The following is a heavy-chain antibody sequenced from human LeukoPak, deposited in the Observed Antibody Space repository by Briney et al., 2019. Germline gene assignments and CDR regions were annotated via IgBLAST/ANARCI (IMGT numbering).Heavy chain of an antibody. CDR3: ARDLGGSYPHPFDY. Sequence: GSLRLSCAASGFTFSSYAMSWVRQAPGKGLEWIGEIYHSGSTNYNPSLKSRVTISVDKSKNQFSLKLSSVTAADTAVYYCARDLGGSYPHPFDYWGQGTLVTVSS. CDR2: IYHSGST. V-gene: IGHV4-4*02. D-gene: IGHD1-26*01. J-gene: IGHJ4*02. CDR1: GFTFSSYAM.